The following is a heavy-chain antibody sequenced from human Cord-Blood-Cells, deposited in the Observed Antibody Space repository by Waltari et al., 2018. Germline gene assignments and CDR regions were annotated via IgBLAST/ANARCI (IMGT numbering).Heavy chain of an antibody. CDR3: ARDPGEGLVHLYYFDY. V-gene: IGHV3-33*01. CDR2: LWYDGSNK. D-gene: IGHD6-19*01. J-gene: IGHJ4*02. Sequence: QVQLVESGGGVVQPGRSLRLSCAASGFTFSSYGMHWVRQAPGKGLEWVAVLWYDGSNKNYADSVKGRFTISRDNSKNTLYLQMNSLRAEDTAVYYCARDPGEGLVHLYYFDYWGQGTLVTVSS. CDR1: GFTFSSYG.